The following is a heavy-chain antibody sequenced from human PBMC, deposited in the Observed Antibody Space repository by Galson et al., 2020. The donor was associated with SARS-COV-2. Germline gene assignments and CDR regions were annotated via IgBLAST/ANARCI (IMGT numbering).Heavy chain of an antibody. CDR3: GRERLPYNWNGDAFDI. J-gene: IGHJ3*02. Sequence: GGSLRLSCPASGFTFSSYDIHWVRPAPAKGLEWVSVISYAGSNKHYEDSVKGRFTISRDNSKNTLYLQMNSLRAEETAVDYCGRERLPYNWNGDAFDIWGQGTMVTVSS. V-gene: IGHV3-30*01. CDR2: ISYAGSNK. CDR1: GFTFSSYD. D-gene: IGHD1-1*01.